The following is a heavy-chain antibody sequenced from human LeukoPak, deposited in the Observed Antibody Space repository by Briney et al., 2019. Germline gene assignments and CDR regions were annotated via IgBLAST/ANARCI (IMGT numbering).Heavy chain of an antibody. CDR2: IWYDGSNK. V-gene: IGHV3-33*01. J-gene: IGHJ1*01. CDR1: GFTFSSYG. Sequence: GGSLRLSCAASGFTFSSYGMHWVRQAPGKGLEWVAVIWYDGSNKYYADSVKGRFTISRDNSKNTLYLQMNSLRAEDTAVYYCARDPRYYYDSSGYPEYFQHWGQGTLVTVSS. D-gene: IGHD3-22*01. CDR3: ARDPRYYYDSSGYPEYFQH.